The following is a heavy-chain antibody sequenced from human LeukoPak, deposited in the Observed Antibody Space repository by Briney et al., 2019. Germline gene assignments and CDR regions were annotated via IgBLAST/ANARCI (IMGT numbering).Heavy chain of an antibody. J-gene: IGHJ2*01. CDR1: GFTFSDYY. V-gene: IGHV3-11*01. CDR3: TRDRRHLRGYFDL. CDR2: ISSSGSTI. Sequence: PGGSLRPSCAASGFTFSDYYMSWIRQAPGKGLEWVSYISSSGSTIYYADSVKGRFTISRDNAKNSLYLQMNSLRAEDTAVYYCTRDRRHLRGYFDLWGRGTLVTVSS.